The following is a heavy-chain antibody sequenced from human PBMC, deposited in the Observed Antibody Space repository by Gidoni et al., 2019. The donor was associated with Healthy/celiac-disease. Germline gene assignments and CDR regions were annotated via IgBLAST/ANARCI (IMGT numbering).Heavy chain of an antibody. CDR2: IYYSGST. CDR3: ARGAYCSGGSCFNSLYYYYYMDV. CDR1: GGSISSYY. J-gene: IGHJ6*03. V-gene: IGHV4-59*01. Sequence: QVQLQESGPGLVKPSETLSLTCTVSGGSISSYYWSWIRQPPGKGLEWIGYIYYSGSTNYNPSLKSRVTISVDTSKNQFSLKLSSVTAADTAVYYCARGAYCSGGSCFNSLYYYYYMDVWGKGTTVTVSS. D-gene: IGHD2-15*01.